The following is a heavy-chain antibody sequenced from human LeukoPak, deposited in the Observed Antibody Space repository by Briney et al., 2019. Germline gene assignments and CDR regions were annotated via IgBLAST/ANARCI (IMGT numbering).Heavy chain of an antibody. CDR2: INPNSGNT. D-gene: IGHD1-26*01. Sequence: ASVKVSCKASGYTFTSYDINWVRQATGQGLEWMGWINPNSGNTNYAQKLQGRVTMTTDTSTSTAYMELRSLRPEDTAVYYCATADKWEPLDYWGQGTLVTVSS. V-gene: IGHV1-18*01. CDR1: GYTFTSYD. J-gene: IGHJ4*02. CDR3: ATADKWEPLDY.